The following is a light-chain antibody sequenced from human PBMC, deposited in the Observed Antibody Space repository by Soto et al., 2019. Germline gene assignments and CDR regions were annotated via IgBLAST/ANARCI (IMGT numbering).Light chain of an antibody. CDR3: QHYGRSAYT. CDR2: GAS. Sequence: LSLSPGERATLSCRASQSVSSNYLAWYQQKPGQAPRLLIYGASSRATGIPDRFSGSGSGTDFTLTISRLEPEDFAVYYCQHYGRSAYTFGQGTTLEIK. CDR1: QSVSSNY. J-gene: IGKJ2*01. V-gene: IGKV3-20*01.